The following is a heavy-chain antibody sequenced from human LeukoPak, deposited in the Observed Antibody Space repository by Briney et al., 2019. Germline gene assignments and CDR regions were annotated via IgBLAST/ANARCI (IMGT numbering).Heavy chain of an antibody. J-gene: IGHJ4*02. CDR1: GYTFTGYY. V-gene: IGHV1-2*02. CDR2: INPNSGGT. Sequence: ASVKVSCKASGYTFTGYYMHWVRQAPGQGLEWMGWINPNSGGTNYAQKFQGRVTMTRDTSISTAYMELSRLRSDDTAVYYCARDPATVTTLNYWGQGTLVTASS. CDR3: ARDPATVTTLNY. D-gene: IGHD4-11*01.